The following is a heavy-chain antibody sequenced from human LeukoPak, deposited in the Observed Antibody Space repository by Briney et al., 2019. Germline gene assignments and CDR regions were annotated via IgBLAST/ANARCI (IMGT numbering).Heavy chain of an antibody. Sequence: ASEKVSCKASGYSFTKYYMYWVRQAPGQGLERMGIINPSDGGTSYAQKLQGRVTMTRDTSTSTVYMDLRSLTSEDTAVYYCVREGQTAYYFDNWGEGNLGTVSS. CDR1: GYSFTKYY. CDR3: VREGQTAYYFDN. J-gene: IGHJ4*02. V-gene: IGHV1-46*04. D-gene: IGHD1-14*01. CDR2: INPSDGGT.